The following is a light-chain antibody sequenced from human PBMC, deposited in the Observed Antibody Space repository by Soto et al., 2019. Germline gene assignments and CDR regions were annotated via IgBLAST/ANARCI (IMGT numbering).Light chain of an antibody. CDR2: GAS. J-gene: IGKJ1*01. V-gene: IGKV3-20*01. CDR1: QSVSTNY. CDR3: QQYGSSGT. Sequence: VFRQSAFTLSFTKRGRATLSCRTSQSVSTNYLACYQQTPGQAPRLLIYGASNRATGIPDRFSGSGSGTDFTLTISRLEPEDFAVYYCQQYGSSGTSGQRTKADI.